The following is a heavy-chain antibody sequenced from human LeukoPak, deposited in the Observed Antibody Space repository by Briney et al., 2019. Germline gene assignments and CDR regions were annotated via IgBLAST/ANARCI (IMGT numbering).Heavy chain of an antibody. V-gene: IGHV3-48*01. CDR2: IRSSSET. D-gene: IGHD5-12*01. J-gene: IGHJ5*02. CDR1: VFIFSQYS. Sequence: PGGSLRLSCAASVFIFSQYSMNWVRQAPGKGLEWVSHIRSSSETFYADSVKGRFTISRDNARNSLYLQMNNLRGEDTAIYYCARDAGNSGYGCDLWGQGTLVTVSS. CDR3: ARDAGNSGYGCDL.